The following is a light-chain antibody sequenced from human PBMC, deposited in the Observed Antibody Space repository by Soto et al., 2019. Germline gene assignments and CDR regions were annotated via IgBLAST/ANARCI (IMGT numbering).Light chain of an antibody. Sequence: QSALTQPASVSGSPGQSITISCTGTSSDVGGYKYVSWYQQHPGKAPKLMIYEVSNRPSGVSNRFSGSKSGNTASLTISGLQAEDEADYYCSSYTSSSTPHVFGPGTKLTVL. V-gene: IGLV2-14*01. J-gene: IGLJ1*01. CDR3: SSYTSSSTPHV. CDR1: SSDVGGYKY. CDR2: EVS.